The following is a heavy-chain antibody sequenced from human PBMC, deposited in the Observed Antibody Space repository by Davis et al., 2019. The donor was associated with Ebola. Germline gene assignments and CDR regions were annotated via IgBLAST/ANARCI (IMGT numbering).Heavy chain of an antibody. J-gene: IGHJ5*02. D-gene: IGHD2-2*01. CDR1: GGSISSSNW. CDR3: ARGHIVVVPAAILNWFDP. V-gene: IGHV4-4*02. CDR2: IYHSGST. Sequence: SETLSLTCAVSGGSISSSNWWSWVRQPPGKGLEWIGEIYHSGSTNYNPSLKSRVTISVDKSKNQFSLKLSSVAAADTAVYYCARGHIVVVPAAILNWFDPWGQGTLVTVS.